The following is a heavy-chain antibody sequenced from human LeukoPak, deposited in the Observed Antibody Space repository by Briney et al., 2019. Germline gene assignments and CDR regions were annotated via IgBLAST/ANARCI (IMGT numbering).Heavy chain of an antibody. CDR1: GFTFSDYY. V-gene: IGHV3-11*04. CDR3: ARDSYTGTLWGNFDY. J-gene: IGHJ4*02. CDR2: ISTGGTTI. D-gene: IGHD4-17*01. Sequence: GGSLRLSCAASGFTFSDYYMSWIRQAPGKGLEWVSYISTGGTTIYYADSVKGRFTISRDNAKNSLYLQMNSLRAEDTAVYYCARDSYTGTLWGNFDYWGQGPRVTASS.